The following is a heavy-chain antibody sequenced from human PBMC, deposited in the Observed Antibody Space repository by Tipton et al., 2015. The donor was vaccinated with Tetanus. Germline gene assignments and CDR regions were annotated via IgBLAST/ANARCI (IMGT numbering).Heavy chain of an antibody. D-gene: IGHD3-22*01. J-gene: IGHJ4*02. CDR1: GGSISSFY. CDR2: LYYTGNT. CDR3: AGFPVGGGYPAHHYFLH. Sequence: GLVKPSETLSLSCTVSGGSISSFYWSWIRQSPGRGLEWIGYLYYTGNTNYNPSLKSRVTISADTTKKQFSLNLRSVTAAVTAVYYCAGFPVGGGYPAHHYFLHWGQGTLVAVTS. V-gene: IGHV4-59*01.